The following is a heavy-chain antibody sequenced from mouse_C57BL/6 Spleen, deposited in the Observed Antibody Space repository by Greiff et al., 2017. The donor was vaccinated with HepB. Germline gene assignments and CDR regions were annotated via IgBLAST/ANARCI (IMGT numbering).Heavy chain of an antibody. CDR2: IWTGGGT. CDR1: GFSLTSYA. CDR3: ARNYPITTVVYFDY. D-gene: IGHD1-1*01. J-gene: IGHJ2*01. V-gene: IGHV2-9-1*01. Sequence: VQLQESGPGLVAPSQSLSITCTVSGFSLTSYAISWVRRPPGKGLEWLGVIWTGGGTNYNSALKSRLSISKDNSKSQVFLKMNSLQTDDTARYYCARNYPITTVVYFDYWGQGTTLTVSS.